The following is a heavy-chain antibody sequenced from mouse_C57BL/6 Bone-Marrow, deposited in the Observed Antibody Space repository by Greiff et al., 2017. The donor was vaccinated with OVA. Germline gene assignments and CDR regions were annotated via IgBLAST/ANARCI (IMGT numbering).Heavy chain of an antibody. J-gene: IGHJ4*01. CDR3: ARLDAMDY. Sequence: DVKLEESGGGLVQPGGSLKLSCAASGFTFSDFYMYWIRQTPEKRLEWVAYISNGGGSTYYTDTVKGRFTISRDNAKNTLYLQMSRLKSEDTAMYYCARLDAMDYWGQGTSVTVSS. V-gene: IGHV5-12*01. CDR2: ISNGGGST. CDR1: GFTFSDFY.